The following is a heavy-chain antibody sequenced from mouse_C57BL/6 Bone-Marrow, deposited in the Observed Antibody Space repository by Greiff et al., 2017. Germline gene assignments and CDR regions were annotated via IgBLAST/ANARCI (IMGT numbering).Heavy chain of an antibody. CDR3: TTSRYFDV. Sequence: VQLKESGAELVRPGASVKLSCTASGFNIKDDYMHWVKQRPEQGLEWIGWIDPENGDTEYASQFPGKATITADTTSNTAYLQLSSLTSEDTAVYYCTTSRYFDVWGTGTTVTVSS. CDR1: GFNIKDDY. CDR2: IDPENGDT. J-gene: IGHJ1*03. V-gene: IGHV14-4*01.